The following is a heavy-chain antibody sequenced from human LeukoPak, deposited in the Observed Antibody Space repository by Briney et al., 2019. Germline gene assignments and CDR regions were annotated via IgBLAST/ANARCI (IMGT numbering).Heavy chain of an antibody. V-gene: IGHV3-30-3*01. CDR1: GLTFSSYS. D-gene: IGHD1-14*01. Sequence: GRSLRLSCAASGLTFSSYSFNWVRQAPGKGLEWVAVISHDGSNKYYADSLRGRFTISRDNSKNTLYLQMNNLGTEDTAVYYCARWREPVRYFDYWGQGTLVTVSS. CDR3: ARWREPVRYFDY. J-gene: IGHJ4*02. CDR2: ISHDGSNK.